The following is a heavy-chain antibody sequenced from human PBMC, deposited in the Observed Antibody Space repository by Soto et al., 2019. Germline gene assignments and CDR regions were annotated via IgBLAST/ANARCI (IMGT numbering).Heavy chain of an antibody. CDR2: ISSGSKTI. CDR1: GFTFSGYS. J-gene: IGHJ4*02. Sequence: GVLRLSCAASGFTFSGYSVNWVRQAPGKGLEWISYISSGSKTIYYADSVKGRFIVSRDNAKSSQYLQMSSLRDEDTAVYYCVREDILGVRSFDYWGQGTLVTVSS. CDR3: VREDILGVRSFDY. D-gene: IGHD3-9*01. V-gene: IGHV3-48*02.